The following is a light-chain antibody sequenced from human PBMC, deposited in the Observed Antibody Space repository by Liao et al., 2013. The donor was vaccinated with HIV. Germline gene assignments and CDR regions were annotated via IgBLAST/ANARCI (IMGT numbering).Light chain of an antibody. CDR3: QVWDSSSDPYVV. J-gene: IGLJ2*01. V-gene: IGLV3-21*04. Sequence: SYVLTQPPSVSVAPGQTARIPCEGNNIGNKNVHWYQQRPGQAPALLISYDSDRPSGTPDRFSGSNSGNTATLTISRVEAGDEADYFCQVWDSSSDPYVVFGGGTKLTVL. CDR2: YDS. CDR1: NIGNKN.